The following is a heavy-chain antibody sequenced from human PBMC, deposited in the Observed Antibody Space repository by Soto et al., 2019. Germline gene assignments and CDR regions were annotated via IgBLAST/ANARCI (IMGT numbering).Heavy chain of an antibody. CDR2: IWYDGSNK. CDR3: ARNGGNYWADF. CDR1: GFTFNKYG. Sequence: GGSLRLSCAASGFTFNKYGIHWVRQAPGKGLEWVAIIWYDGSNKYYAGSVKGRFTISRDNSKNTVYLQMNSLSLEDTAIYYCARNGGNYWADFWGQGTPVTVSS. J-gene: IGHJ4*02. V-gene: IGHV3-33*01. D-gene: IGHD2-21*01.